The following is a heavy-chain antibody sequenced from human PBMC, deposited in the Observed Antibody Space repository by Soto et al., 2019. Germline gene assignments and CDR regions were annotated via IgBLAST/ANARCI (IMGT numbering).Heavy chain of an antibody. D-gene: IGHD6-6*01. CDR2: ISGSGGST. V-gene: IGHV3-23*01. J-gene: IGHJ4*02. CDR1: GFTFSSYA. CDR3: AKESVKYSSSSRGLDY. Sequence: GGSLRLSCAASGFTFSSYAMSWVRQAPGKGLEWVSAISGSGGSTYYADSVKGRFTISRDNSKNTLYLQMNSLRAEDTAVYYCAKESVKYSSSSRGLDYWGQGSLGTVSS.